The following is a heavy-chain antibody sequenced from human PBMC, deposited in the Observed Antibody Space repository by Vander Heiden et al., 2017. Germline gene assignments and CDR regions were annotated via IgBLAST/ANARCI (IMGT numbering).Heavy chain of an antibody. Sequence: EVQLVESGGGLVKPGGSLRLSCAASGFTFSSYNKNWVRQAPGKGLEWVSSISSSSSSIYYADSVKGRFTISRDNAKNSLYLQMNSLRAEDTAVYYCARPPKYSSGWYCDYWGQGTLVTVSS. D-gene: IGHD6-19*01. V-gene: IGHV3-21*01. CDR1: GFTFSSYN. CDR3: ARPPKYSSGWYCDY. J-gene: IGHJ4*02. CDR2: ISSSSSSI.